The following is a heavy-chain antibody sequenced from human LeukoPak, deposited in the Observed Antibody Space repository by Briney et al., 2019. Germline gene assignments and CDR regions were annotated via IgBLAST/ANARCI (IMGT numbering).Heavy chain of an antibody. CDR1: GGSINNYY. CDR2: IYTSGST. V-gene: IGHV4-4*07. CDR3: ARVLTYCSGGRCYSSRFDP. Sequence: PSETLSLTCTVSGGSINNYYWNWMRQPAGKGLEWIGRIYTSGSTNYNPSLQSRVTMSVDTSKNQFSLKLSSVTAADTAVYHCARVLTYCSGGRCYSSRFDPWGQGILVTVSS. J-gene: IGHJ5*02. D-gene: IGHD2-15*01.